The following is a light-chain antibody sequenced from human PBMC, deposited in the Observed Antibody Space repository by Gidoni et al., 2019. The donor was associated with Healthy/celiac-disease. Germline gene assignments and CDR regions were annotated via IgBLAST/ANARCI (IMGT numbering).Light chain of an antibody. Sequence: DLQMTQSPSSLSASVGDRVTITCPASQSINSYLNWYQQKPGKAPKLLIYAASSLQSGVPSRFSGSGSGTDFTLTISSLQPEDFATYYCQQSYSTPRTFGQGTKVEIK. CDR3: QQSYSTPRT. J-gene: IGKJ1*01. CDR1: QSINSY. CDR2: AAS. V-gene: IGKV1-39*01.